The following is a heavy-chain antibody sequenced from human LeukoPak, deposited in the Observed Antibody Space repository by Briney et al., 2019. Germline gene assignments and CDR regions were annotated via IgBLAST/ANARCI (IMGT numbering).Heavy chain of an antibody. CDR1: GGSVSSISYY. D-gene: IGHD6-19*01. CDR2: IYYSGST. V-gene: IGHV4-61*01. J-gene: IGHJ4*02. CDR3: ARGRLARSPYFDY. Sequence: SETLSLTCTVSGGSVSSISYYWGWVRQPPGKGLECIGIIYYSGSTDYNPSLKSRVTISVETSKNQFSLNLSSVTAADTAVYYCARGRLARSPYFDYWGQGTLVTVSS.